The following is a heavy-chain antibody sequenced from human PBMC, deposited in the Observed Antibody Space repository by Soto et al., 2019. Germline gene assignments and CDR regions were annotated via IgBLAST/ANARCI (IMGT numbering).Heavy chain of an antibody. D-gene: IGHD3-3*01. V-gene: IGHV4-30-4*01. J-gene: IGHJ3*02. CDR2: IYYSGST. CDR3: ARDRYGSGYDAFDI. CDR1: GGSISSGDYY. Sequence: KASETLSLTCTVSGGSISSGDYYWSWIRQPPGKGLEWIGYIYYSGSTYYNPSLKSRVTISVDTSKNQFSLKLNSVTAADTAVYYCARDRYGSGYDAFDIWGQGTMVTVSS.